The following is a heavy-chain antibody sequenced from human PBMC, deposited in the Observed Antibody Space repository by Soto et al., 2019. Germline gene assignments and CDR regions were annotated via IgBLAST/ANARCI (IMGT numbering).Heavy chain of an antibody. CDR3: ARGQDCSATNCYTGGDYFDY. CDR2: INPNSGGT. Sequence: ASVKVSCKASGYTFSGYYIHWVRQAPGQGLEWMGWINPNSGGTNYAQNFQGKITMTRDTSISTAYMELGSLRSDYTAVYYCARGQDCSATNCYTGGDYFDYWGQGTLVTVSS. D-gene: IGHD2-2*01. V-gene: IGHV1-2*02. J-gene: IGHJ4*02. CDR1: GYTFSGYY.